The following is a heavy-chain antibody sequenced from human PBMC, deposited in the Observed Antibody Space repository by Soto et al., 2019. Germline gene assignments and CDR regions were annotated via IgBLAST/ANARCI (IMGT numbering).Heavy chain of an antibody. Sequence: QVQLVQSGAEVKKPGSSVKVSCKGSEGTFSKYAITWVRQAPGQGLEWMGTIIPIFDTSTNAQKFQGRVTINADESRITAYMEVSSLTSEDTAVYYCARTLTLTFLGELDAFDIWGQGTMVTVSS. CDR2: IIPIFDTS. V-gene: IGHV1-69*15. CDR3: ARTLTLTFLGELDAFDI. D-gene: IGHD3-16*01. CDR1: EGTFSKYA. J-gene: IGHJ3*02.